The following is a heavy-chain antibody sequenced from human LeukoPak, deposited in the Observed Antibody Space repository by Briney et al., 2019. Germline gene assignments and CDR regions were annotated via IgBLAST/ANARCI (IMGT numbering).Heavy chain of an antibody. CDR1: GFTFSSYA. D-gene: IGHD1-26*01. CDR3: AEVGRGNLRYFDY. Sequence: GGSLRLSCAAFGFTFSSYAMSWVRQAPGKGLEWVSAISGSGGSTYYADSVKGRFTISRDNSKNTLYLQMNSLRAEDTAVYYCAEVGRGNLRYFDYWGQGTLVTVSS. CDR2: ISGSGGST. V-gene: IGHV3-23*01. J-gene: IGHJ4*02.